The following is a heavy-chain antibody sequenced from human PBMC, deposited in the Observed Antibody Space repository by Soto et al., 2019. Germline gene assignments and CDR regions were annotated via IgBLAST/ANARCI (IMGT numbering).Heavy chain of an antibody. V-gene: IGHV4-59*01. D-gene: IGHD5-18*01. Sequence: SETLSLTCTVSGGSISNYYWSWIRQPPGRGLEWIGHIFYSGSTNYNPALKSRVTISVDTSKSQFSLKLSSVTAADTAVYYCAKGSGYNYGYFRWFDPWGQGTLVT. CDR1: GGSISNYY. CDR2: IFYSGST. CDR3: AKGSGYNYGYFRWFDP. J-gene: IGHJ5*02.